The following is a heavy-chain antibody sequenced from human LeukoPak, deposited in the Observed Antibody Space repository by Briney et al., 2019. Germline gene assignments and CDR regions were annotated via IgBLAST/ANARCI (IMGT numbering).Heavy chain of an antibody. D-gene: IGHD3-3*01. J-gene: IGHJ6*02. CDR3: ARGEFWSGQAQYYYYGMDV. V-gene: IGHV3-21*01. Sequence: PGRSLRLSCAASGFTFSSYGMNWVRQAPGKGLEWVSSISSSSSYIYYADSVKGRFTISRDNAKNSLYLQMNSLRAEDTAVYYCARGEFWSGQAQYYYYGMDVWGQGTTVTVSS. CDR2: ISSSSSYI. CDR1: GFTFSSYG.